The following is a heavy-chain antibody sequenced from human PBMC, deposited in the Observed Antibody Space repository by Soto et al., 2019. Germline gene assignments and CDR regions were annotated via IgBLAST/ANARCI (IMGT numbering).Heavy chain of an antibody. D-gene: IGHD2-8*01. J-gene: IGHJ3*02. CDR2: MNPNSGNT. CDR1: GYTFTSYD. Sequence: ASVKVSCKASGYTFTSYDINWVRQATGQGLEWMGWMNPNSGNTGYAQKFQGRVTMARNTSISTAYMELSSLRSEDTAVYYCATWGGTNGVLEAFDIWGQGTMVTVSS. V-gene: IGHV1-8*01. CDR3: ATWGGTNGVLEAFDI.